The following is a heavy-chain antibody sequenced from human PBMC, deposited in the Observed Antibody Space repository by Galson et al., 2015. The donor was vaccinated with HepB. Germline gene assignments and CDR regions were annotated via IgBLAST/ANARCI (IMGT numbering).Heavy chain of an antibody. Sequence: SVKVSCKASGYTFTSYDINWVRQATGQGLEWMGWMNPNSGNTGYAQKFQGRVTMTRNTSISTAYMELSSLRSEDTAVYYCARGLSFGGSSWYYIYYGMDVWGQGTTVTVSS. CDR2: MNPNSGNT. CDR3: ARGLSFGGSSWYYIYYGMDV. D-gene: IGHD6-13*01. J-gene: IGHJ6*02. V-gene: IGHV1-8*01. CDR1: GYTFTSYD.